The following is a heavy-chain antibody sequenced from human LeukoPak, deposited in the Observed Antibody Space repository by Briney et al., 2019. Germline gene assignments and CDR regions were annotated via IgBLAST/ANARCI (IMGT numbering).Heavy chain of an antibody. CDR2: LYSSGSR. CDR3: ARDLNVDSSMFGH. D-gene: IGHD5-12*01. J-gene: IGHJ5*02. CDR1: GFIVSRSH. Sequence: EGSVRLSCAGSGFIVSRSHISWVRQAPGKGLQWVSSLYSSGSRHYADSVKGRFTISRDTSRNTVSLQMNSLRVEDTAVYYCARDLNVDSSMFGHWGQGTPVTVSS. V-gene: IGHV3-53*01.